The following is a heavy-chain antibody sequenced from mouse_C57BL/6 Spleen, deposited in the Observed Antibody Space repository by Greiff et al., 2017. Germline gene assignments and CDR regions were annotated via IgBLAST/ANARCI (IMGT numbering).Heavy chain of an antibody. J-gene: IGHJ3*01. Sequence: QVQLQQPGAELVRPGSSVKLSCKASGYTFTSYWMHWVKQRPIQGLEWIVNIDPSDSETHYNQKFKDKATLTVDKSSSTAYMQLSSLTSEDSAVYYCARLMVYGAYWGQGTLVTVSA. D-gene: IGHD2-3*01. CDR3: ARLMVYGAY. CDR1: GYTFTSYW. V-gene: IGHV1-52*01. CDR2: IDPSDSET.